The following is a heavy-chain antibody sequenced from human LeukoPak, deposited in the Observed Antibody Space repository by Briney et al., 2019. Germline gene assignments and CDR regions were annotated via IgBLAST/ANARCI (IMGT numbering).Heavy chain of an antibody. CDR3: VAAARDGYFDY. D-gene: IGHD6-13*01. CDR2: ISYDGSNK. Sequence: QTGGSLRLSCAASGSTFSSYAMHWVRQAPGKGLEWVAVISYDGSNKYYADSVKGRFTISRDNSKNTLYLQMNSLRAEDTAVYYAVAAARDGYFDYWGQGTLVTASS. CDR1: GSTFSSYA. V-gene: IGHV3-30-3*01. J-gene: IGHJ4*02.